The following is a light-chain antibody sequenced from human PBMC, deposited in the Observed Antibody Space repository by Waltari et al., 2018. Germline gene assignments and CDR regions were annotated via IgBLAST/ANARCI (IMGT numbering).Light chain of an antibody. V-gene: IGKV1-39*01. Sequence: DFQMTQSPSSLSASVGDRVTITCRASQYISTYLNWYQQKPGKGPKLLIYAASTLQSGVPSRFSSSGSGTDFTFTISSLQLEDFATYYCQQSYDTPRTFGQGTKVEVK. CDR2: AAS. CDR1: QYISTY. CDR3: QQSYDTPRT. J-gene: IGKJ1*01.